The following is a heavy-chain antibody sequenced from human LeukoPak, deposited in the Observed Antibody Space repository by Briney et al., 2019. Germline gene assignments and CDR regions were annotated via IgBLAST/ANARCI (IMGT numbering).Heavy chain of an antibody. D-gene: IGHD3-10*01. J-gene: IGHJ6*02. CDR3: AGMRITVFRDGTEHYHHGLDV. V-gene: IGHV4-39*02. CDR1: GGSMSSSSYY. CDR2: IYFAGTT. Sequence: SEILSLTCTVSGGSMSSSSYYWGWIRQTPGKGLEWIGNIYFAGTTNYNPSLKSRVTISADMSNNRFSLKPTSVTAADTAVYYCAGMRITVFRDGTEHYHHGLDVWGHGTTVIVS.